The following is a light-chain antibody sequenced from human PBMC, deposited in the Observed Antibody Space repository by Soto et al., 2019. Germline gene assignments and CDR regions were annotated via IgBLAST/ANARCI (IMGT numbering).Light chain of an antibody. CDR2: GAS. J-gene: IGKJ1*01. CDR3: LQYGSTPGS. CDR1: QSVTNNY. Sequence: EIVFMQSPLNLPSSPWGRATLSFRASQSVTNNYLAWYQQKRGQAPRLLIWGASIRAADLPDRFSGGGSGTDFTLTISRLEAEDVAIYYCLQYGSTPGSFGQGTKVDIK. V-gene: IGKV3-20*01.